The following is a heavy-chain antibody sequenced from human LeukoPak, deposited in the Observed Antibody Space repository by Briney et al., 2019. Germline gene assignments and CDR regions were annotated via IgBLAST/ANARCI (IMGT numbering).Heavy chain of an antibody. D-gene: IGHD3-16*02. CDR1: GFTFSDYY. V-gene: IGHV3-11*04. CDR2: ISSSGSTI. J-gene: IGHJ4*02. Sequence: GGSLRLSCAASGFTFSDYYMSWIRQAPGKGLEWVSYISSSGSTIYYADSVRGRFTISRDNAKNSLYLQMNSLRAEDTAVYYCARDYDYVWGSYRPSFYFDYWGQGTLVTVSS. CDR3: ARDYDYVWGSYRPSFYFDY.